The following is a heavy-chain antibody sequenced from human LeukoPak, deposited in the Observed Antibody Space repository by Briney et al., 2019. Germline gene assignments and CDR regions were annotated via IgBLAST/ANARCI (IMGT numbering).Heavy chain of an antibody. Sequence: GGSLRLSCAASGFTFSSYSMNWVRQAPGKGLEWVSSIRSSSSYIYYADSVKGRFTISRDNAKHSLYLQMNSLRAEDTAVYYCAKDLGYAGGYDSYFNHWGQGTLVTVSS. CDR2: IRSSSSYI. CDR1: GFTFSSYS. CDR3: AKDLGYAGGYDSYFNH. J-gene: IGHJ1*01. D-gene: IGHD5-12*01. V-gene: IGHV3-21*01.